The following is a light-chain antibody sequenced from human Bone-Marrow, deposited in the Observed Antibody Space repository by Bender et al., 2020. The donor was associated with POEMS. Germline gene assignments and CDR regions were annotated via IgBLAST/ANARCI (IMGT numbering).Light chain of an antibody. J-gene: IGLJ3*02. V-gene: IGLV1-44*01. Sequence: QSVLTQPPSASGTPGQRVTISCSGSSSNIGTNPVNWYQQLPGTAPTPLIYINNQRPSGVPDRFSGSKSGTSASLAISGLQSEHGADDYCAAWEDSLNGWVFGGGTKLTVL. CDR1: SSNIGTNP. CDR3: AAWEDSLNGWV. CDR2: INN.